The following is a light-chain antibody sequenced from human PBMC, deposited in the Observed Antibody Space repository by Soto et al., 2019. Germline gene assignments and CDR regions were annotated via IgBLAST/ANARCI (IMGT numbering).Light chain of an antibody. CDR3: GSYAGSYTV. Sequence: QSVLTQPRSVSGSPGQSVTISCTGTSSDVGGYNYVSWYQQHPGKAPQLMIYDVSKRPSGVPDRFSGSKSGNTASLTISGLQAEDEADYYCGSYAGSYTVFGGGTKVTVL. CDR2: DVS. V-gene: IGLV2-11*01. CDR1: SSDVGGYNY. J-gene: IGLJ2*01.